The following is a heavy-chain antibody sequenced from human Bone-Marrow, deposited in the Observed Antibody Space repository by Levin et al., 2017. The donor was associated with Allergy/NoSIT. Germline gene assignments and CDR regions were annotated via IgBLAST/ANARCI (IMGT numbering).Heavy chain of an antibody. J-gene: IGHJ6*02. V-gene: IGHV3-11*01. CDR1: GFTFSDHY. CDR2: ISSSGTTM. CDR3: ASATITGRDLWYYYGMDV. D-gene: IGHD4-11*01. Sequence: PGGSLRLSCAASGFTFSDHYMNWIRQAPGKGLEWVSYISSSGTTMYYADSVKGRFTISRDNAQNSLYLQMNNLSAGDMAVYYCASATITGRDLWYYYGMDVWGQGTTVTVSS.